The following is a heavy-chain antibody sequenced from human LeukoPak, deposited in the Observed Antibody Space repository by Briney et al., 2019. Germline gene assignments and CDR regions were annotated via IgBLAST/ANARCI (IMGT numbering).Heavy chain of an antibody. CDR2: IYYSGST. CDR3: ARERGSYYALDGFDI. Sequence: KPSETLSLTCTVSGGSISSYYWSWIRQPPGKGLEWIGYIYYSGSTNYNPSLKSRVTISVDTSKNQFSLKLSSVTAADTAMYYCARERGSYYALDGFDIWGQGTMVTVSS. J-gene: IGHJ3*02. V-gene: IGHV4-59*01. CDR1: GGSISSYY. D-gene: IGHD1-26*01.